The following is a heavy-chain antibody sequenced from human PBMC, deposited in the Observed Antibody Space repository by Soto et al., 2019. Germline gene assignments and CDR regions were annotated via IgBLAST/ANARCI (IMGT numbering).Heavy chain of an antibody. D-gene: IGHD3-3*01. Sequence: EVQLVESGGGLVQPGGSLRLSCAASGFSVSNLYMTWVRQAPGKGLEWVSVISSGGSTYYADSVKGRFTISRDNSKNTLYLEMKSTRAGDTAVYYCARDTLGGAYDLCHGGQGTLVTVSS. CDR2: ISSGGST. J-gene: IGHJ4*02. CDR1: GFSVSNLY. CDR3: ARDTLGGAYDLCH. V-gene: IGHV3-66*01.